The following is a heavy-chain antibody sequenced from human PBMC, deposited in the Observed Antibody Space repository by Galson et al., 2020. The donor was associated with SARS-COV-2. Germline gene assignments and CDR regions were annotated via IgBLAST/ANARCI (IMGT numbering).Heavy chain of an antibody. Sequence: QAGGSLRLSCAASGFTVSSNYMSWVRQAPGKGLEWVSVIYSGGSTYYADSVKGRFTISRDNSKNTLYLQMNSLRAEDTAFYFCARDRRRGASGWFAPGGQEPLVAVPS. CDR2: IYSGGST. CDR1: GFTVSSNY. CDR3: ARDRRRGASGWFAP. J-gene: IGHJ5*02. V-gene: IGHV3-53*01. D-gene: IGHD3-10*01.